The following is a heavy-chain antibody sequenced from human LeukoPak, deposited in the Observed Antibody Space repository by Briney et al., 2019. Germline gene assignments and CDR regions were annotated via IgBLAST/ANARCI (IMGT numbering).Heavy chain of an antibody. J-gene: IGHJ6*03. CDR1: GYTFSTDW. CDR3: ASSTTVTPHYYMDV. V-gene: IGHV5-51*01. CDR2: IYPGDSDT. Sequence: GESLKISCKGSGYTFSTDWIGWVRQMPGKGLEWMGIIYPGDSDTRYSPSFQGQVTISADKSISTAYLQWSSLKASDTAMYYCASSTTVTPHYYMDVWGKGTTVTVSS. D-gene: IGHD4-17*01.